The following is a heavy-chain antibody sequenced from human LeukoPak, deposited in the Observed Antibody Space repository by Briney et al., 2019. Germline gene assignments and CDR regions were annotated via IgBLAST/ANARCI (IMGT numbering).Heavy chain of an antibody. CDR3: AKDPRIAVALYYFDY. V-gene: IGHV3-23*01. Sequence: GGSLRLSCAASGFTFSSYAMSWVRQAPGKGLEWDSAISGSGGSTYYADSVKGRFTISRDNSKNTLYLQMNSLRAEDTAVYYCAKDPRIAVALYYFDYWGQGTLVTVSS. J-gene: IGHJ4*02. D-gene: IGHD6-19*01. CDR2: ISGSGGST. CDR1: GFTFSSYA.